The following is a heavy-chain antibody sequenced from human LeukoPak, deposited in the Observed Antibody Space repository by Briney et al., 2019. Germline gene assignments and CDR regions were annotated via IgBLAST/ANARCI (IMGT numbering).Heavy chain of an antibody. CDR2: MNYSGST. V-gene: IGHV4-39*01. D-gene: IGHD3-10*01. CDR1: RGSGIIATDC. J-gene: IGHJ4*02. CDR3: ARYVVYGSGKYYFAY. Sequence: ETPSLSCIFSRGSGIIATDCWSLIRQPPGNRLQWISNMNYSGSTYYDPSLNSRVTISVDISETLFSLKLSSVTAADTAVYYCARYVVYGSGKYYFAYWGQGTLVTVSS.